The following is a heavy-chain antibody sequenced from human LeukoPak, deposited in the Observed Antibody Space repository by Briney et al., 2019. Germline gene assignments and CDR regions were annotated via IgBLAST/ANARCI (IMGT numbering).Heavy chain of an antibody. J-gene: IGHJ4*02. CDR3: ARVPMGYCSSTSCLLFDY. CDR1: GGSISSYY. CDR2: IYYSGST. V-gene: IGHV4-59*01. Sequence: SETLSLTCTVSGGSISSYYWSWIRQPPGKGLEWIGYIYYSGSTNYNPSLKSRVTISVDTSKNQFSLKLSSVTAADTAAYYCARVPMGYCSSTSCLLFDYWGQGTLVTVSS. D-gene: IGHD2-2*01.